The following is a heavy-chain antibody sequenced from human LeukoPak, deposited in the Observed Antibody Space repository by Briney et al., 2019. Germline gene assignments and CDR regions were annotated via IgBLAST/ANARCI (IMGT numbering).Heavy chain of an antibody. CDR3: AREVYGGNPPH. CDR1: GFTFSSYS. CDR2: ISSSSSYI. D-gene: IGHD4-23*01. Sequence: GGSLRLSCAASGFTFSSYSMNWARQAPGKWLEWVSSISSSSSYIYYADSVKGRFTISRDNAKNSLYLQMNSLRAEDTAVYYCAREVYGGNPPHWGQGTLVTVSS. V-gene: IGHV3-21*01. J-gene: IGHJ4*02.